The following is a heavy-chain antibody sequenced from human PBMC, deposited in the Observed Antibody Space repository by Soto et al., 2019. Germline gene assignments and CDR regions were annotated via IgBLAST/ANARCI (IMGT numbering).Heavy chain of an antibody. Sequence: SETLSLTCTVSGGSVSSGSYYWSWIRQPPGKGLEWIGYMYYSGSTNYNPSLKSRVTISVDTSKNQFSLKLSSVTAADTAVYYCARGSTGYSSSWYRYWGQGTLVTVSS. D-gene: IGHD6-13*01. J-gene: IGHJ4*02. CDR2: MYYSGST. CDR3: ARGSTGYSSSWYRY. V-gene: IGHV4-61*01. CDR1: GGSVSSGSYY.